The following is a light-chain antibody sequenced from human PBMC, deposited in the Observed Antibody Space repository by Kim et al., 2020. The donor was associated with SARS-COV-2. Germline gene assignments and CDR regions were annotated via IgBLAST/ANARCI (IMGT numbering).Light chain of an antibody. CDR1: QRLVDKDGNNS. Sequence: QPASSSCRSGQRLVDKDGNNSWNWFLQRPGQSPCRLIYKVANRDSVIADRVRGRGSDTDCTLTISRVEAGVVRVDYYMQGSHLPYSFGQGPKLEI. CDR2: KVA. CDR3: MQGSHLPYS. V-gene: IGKV2-30*01. J-gene: IGKJ2*03.